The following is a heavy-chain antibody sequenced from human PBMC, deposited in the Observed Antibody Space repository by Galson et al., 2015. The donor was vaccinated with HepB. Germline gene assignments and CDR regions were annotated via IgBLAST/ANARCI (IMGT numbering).Heavy chain of an antibody. V-gene: IGHV1-18*01. CDR3: AREGGSYEFADY. Sequence: SVKVSCKASGYTFSSYGISWVRQAPGQGLEWVGRISVYNDNSDYAQKLQGRVTVTTDISTSTAYMELRSLRSDDTAVYYCAREGGSYEFADYWAREPWSPSPQ. CDR2: ISVYNDNS. J-gene: IGHJ4*02. D-gene: IGHD1-26*01. CDR1: GYTFSSYG.